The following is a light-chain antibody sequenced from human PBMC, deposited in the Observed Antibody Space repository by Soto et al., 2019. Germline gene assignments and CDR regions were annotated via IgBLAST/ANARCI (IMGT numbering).Light chain of an antibody. CDR1: QIIVSY. V-gene: IGKV1-39*01. CDR2: AAS. Sequence: DIQMTQSPSSLSASVGDRVTITCRASQIIVSYLNWYQKNPGKAPKLLIYAASSLQSGVPSRFSASGYGTDFTLTISSLQPEDFATYYCQQSYSTITFGQGTRLETK. CDR3: QQSYSTIT. J-gene: IGKJ5*01.